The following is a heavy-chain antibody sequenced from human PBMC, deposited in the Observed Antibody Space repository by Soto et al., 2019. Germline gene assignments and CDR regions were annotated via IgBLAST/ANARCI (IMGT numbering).Heavy chain of an antibody. J-gene: IGHJ6*02. CDR2: INAGNGNT. V-gene: IGHV1-3*05. CDR1: GYTFTSYA. CDR3: ARDPRYYGMDV. Sequence: QVQLVQSGAEEKKPGASVKVSCKASGYTFTSYAMHWVRQAPGQSLEWMGWINAGNGNTKYSQKFQGRVTITRDTSAITAYMELSSLRSEDTAVYYSARDPRYYGMDVWGQGTTVTVSS.